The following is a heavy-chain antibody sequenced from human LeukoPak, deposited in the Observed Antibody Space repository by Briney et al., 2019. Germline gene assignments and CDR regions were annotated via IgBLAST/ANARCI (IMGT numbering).Heavy chain of an antibody. CDR2: IYPGDSDT. Sequence: GESLKISCKISGYTLTNNWIGWVRQVTGKGLEWMGIIYPGDSDTRYSPSFQGQVTISADKSISTAYLQWSSLKASDTAMYYCARRGAYCGGDCFTDYWGQGTLVTVSS. D-gene: IGHD2-21*02. CDR1: GYTLTNNW. V-gene: IGHV5-51*01. CDR3: ARRGAYCGGDCFTDY. J-gene: IGHJ4*02.